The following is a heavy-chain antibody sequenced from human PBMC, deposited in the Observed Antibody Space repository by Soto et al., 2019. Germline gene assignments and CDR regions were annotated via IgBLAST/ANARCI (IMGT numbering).Heavy chain of an antibody. D-gene: IGHD3-22*01. Sequence: SETLSLTCAVYGGSFSGYYWSWIRQPPGKGLEWIGEINHSGSTNYNPSLKSRVTISVDTSKNQFSLKLSSVTAADTAVYYCARYGHSLVVVPIDYWGQGTLVTVSS. J-gene: IGHJ4*02. V-gene: IGHV4-34*01. CDR3: ARYGHSLVVVPIDY. CDR1: GGSFSGYY. CDR2: INHSGST.